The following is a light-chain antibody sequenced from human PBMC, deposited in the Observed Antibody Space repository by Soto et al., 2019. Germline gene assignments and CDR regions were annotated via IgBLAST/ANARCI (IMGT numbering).Light chain of an antibody. J-gene: IGKJ1*01. CDR2: GTS. Sequence: PGERATLSCMSSQSVSSSYLAWYQQKPGQAPRLLIYGTSTRATGIPARFSGSGSGTEFTLTISSLQSEDFAVYYCQQRNNWPQTFGQGTKVDIK. CDR3: QQRNNWPQT. CDR1: QSVSSSY. V-gene: IGKV3-15*01.